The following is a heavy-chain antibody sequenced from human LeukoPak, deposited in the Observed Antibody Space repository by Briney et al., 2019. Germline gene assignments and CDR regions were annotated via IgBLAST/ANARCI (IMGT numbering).Heavy chain of an antibody. V-gene: IGHV3-30*02. J-gene: IGHJ4*02. Sequence: GGSLRLSCAASGFTFSSYGMHWVRQSPGKGLEWVTFIRYDGTNKDYADSVKGRFSISRDNSKNTVYLQMDSLSAEDTAVYYCAKEGNWYSLDSWGQGTLVTVSS. D-gene: IGHD6-13*01. CDR3: AKEGNWYSLDS. CDR1: GFTFSSYG. CDR2: IRYDGTNK.